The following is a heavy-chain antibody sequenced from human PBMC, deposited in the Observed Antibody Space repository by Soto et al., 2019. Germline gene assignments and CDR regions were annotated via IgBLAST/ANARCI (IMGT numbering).Heavy chain of an antibody. V-gene: IGHV4-59*08. Sequence: PSEPLSHTCTVSGGSISSYYWSWFRQPPGKGLEWIEYIYYSGSTNYNPSLKSRVTISVDTSKNQFSLKLTSVTAADTAVYYCASSPGSTTASYFHDWGQGPLVTVSS. J-gene: IGHJ4*02. D-gene: IGHD2-21*02. CDR2: IYYSGST. CDR1: GGSISSYY. CDR3: ASSPGSTTASYFHD.